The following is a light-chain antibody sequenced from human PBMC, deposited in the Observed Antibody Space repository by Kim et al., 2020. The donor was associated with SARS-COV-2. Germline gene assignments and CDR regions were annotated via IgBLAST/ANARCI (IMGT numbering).Light chain of an antibody. CDR2: DVS. CDR3: SSFTTTSTWV. CDR1: SSDVGVYNY. J-gene: IGLJ3*02. Sequence: QSALTQPASVSGSPGQSITISCTGTSSDVGVYNYVSWYQHHPGKAPKLMIYDVSKRPSGVSNRFSGSKSGNTASLTISGLQIEDEGDYYGSSFTTTSTWVFGGGTQLTVL. V-gene: IGLV2-14*03.